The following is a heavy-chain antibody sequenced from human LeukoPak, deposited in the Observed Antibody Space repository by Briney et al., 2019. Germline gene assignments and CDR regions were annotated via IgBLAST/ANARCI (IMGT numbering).Heavy chain of an antibody. CDR2: IYYSGST. CDR3: AKYYYGSGSYYTYWYFDL. J-gene: IGHJ2*01. Sequence: SETLSLTCTVSGGSISSYYWGWIRQPPGKGLEWIGSIYYSGSTYYNPSLKSRVTISVDTSKNQFSLKLSSVTAADTAVYYCAKYYYGSGSYYTYWYFDLWGRGTLVTVSS. CDR1: GGSISSYY. D-gene: IGHD3-10*01. V-gene: IGHV4-39*01.